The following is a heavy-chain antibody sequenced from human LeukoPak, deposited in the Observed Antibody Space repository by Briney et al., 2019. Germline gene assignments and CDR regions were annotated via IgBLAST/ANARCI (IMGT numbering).Heavy chain of an antibody. Sequence: SVKVSCKASGGTFSSYAISWVRQAPGQGLEWMGGIIPIFGTANYAQKFQGGVTITADKSTSTAYMELSSLRSEDTAVYYCASSTGTTYWFDPWGQGTLVTVSS. D-gene: IGHD1-1*01. J-gene: IGHJ5*02. CDR3: ASSTGTTYWFDP. CDR2: IIPIFGTA. CDR1: GGTFSSYA. V-gene: IGHV1-69*06.